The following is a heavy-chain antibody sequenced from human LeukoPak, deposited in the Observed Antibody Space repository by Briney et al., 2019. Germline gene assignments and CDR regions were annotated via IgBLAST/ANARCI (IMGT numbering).Heavy chain of an antibody. CDR2: IYSGGST. Sequence: GGSLRLSCAASGFTVSSNYMSWVRQAPGKGLEWVSVIYSGGSTYYADSVKGRFTISRDNSKNTLYLQMNSLRAEDTAVYYCAKKVVAFYYFDYWGQGTLVTVSS. CDR3: AKKVVAFYYFDY. D-gene: IGHD2-15*01. CDR1: GFTVSSNY. V-gene: IGHV3-66*01. J-gene: IGHJ4*02.